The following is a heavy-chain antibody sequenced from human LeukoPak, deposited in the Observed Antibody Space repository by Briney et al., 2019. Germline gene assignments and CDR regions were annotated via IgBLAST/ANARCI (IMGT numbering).Heavy chain of an antibody. D-gene: IGHD3-9*01. V-gene: IGHV4-4*07. CDR3: ARHRFFDWLSPFDY. J-gene: IGHJ4*02. CDR1: GDSISSYY. CDR2: MYVSGST. Sequence: SETLSLTCTVSGDSISSYYWSWIRQPAGKGLEWIGRMYVSGSTNYNPSLKSRVTMSVDTSKNQFPLKMTSVTAADTAFYYCARHRFFDWLSPFDYWGQGTLVTVSS.